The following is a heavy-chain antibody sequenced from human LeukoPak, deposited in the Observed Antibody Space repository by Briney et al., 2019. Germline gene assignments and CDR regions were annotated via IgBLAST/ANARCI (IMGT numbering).Heavy chain of an antibody. D-gene: IGHD6-19*01. V-gene: IGHV3-21*01. CDR1: GFTFSSYS. Sequence: GGSLRLSCAASGFTFSSYSMNWVRQAPGKGLEWVSSISSSSSYIYYADSVKGRFTISRDNAKNSLYLQINSLRAEDTAVYYCARDLAVAGAIDYWGQGTLVIVSS. J-gene: IGHJ4*02. CDR3: ARDLAVAGAIDY. CDR2: ISSSSSYI.